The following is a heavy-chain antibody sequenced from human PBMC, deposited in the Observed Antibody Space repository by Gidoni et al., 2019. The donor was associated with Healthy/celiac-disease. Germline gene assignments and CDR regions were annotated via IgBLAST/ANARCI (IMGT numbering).Heavy chain of an antibody. D-gene: IGHD4-4*01. CDR3: ASGASPTSYYGMDV. CDR1: VGSISSYY. V-gene: IGHV4-59*08. J-gene: IGHJ6*02. CDR2: IYYSGST. Sequence: QVQLQESGPGLVKPSETLSLTCTVSVGSISSYYWSWIRQPPGKGLEWIGYIYYSGSTNYNPSLKSRVTISVDTSKNQFSLKLSSVTAADTAVYYCASGASPTSYYGMDVWGQGTTVTVSS.